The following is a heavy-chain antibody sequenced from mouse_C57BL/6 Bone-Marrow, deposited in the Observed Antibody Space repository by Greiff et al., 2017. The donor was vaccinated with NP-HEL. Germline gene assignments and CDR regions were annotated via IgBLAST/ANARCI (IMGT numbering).Heavy chain of an antibody. V-gene: IGHV14-4*01. CDR3: TPVTVYFDY. Sequence: VQLQQSGAELVRPGASVKLSCTASGFNIKDDYMHWVKQRPEQGLEWIGWIDPENGDTEYASKFQGKATITADTSSNTAYLQLSSLTSEDTAVYYCTPVTVYFDYGGQGTTLTVSS. D-gene: IGHD2-1*01. CDR1: GFNIKDDY. J-gene: IGHJ2*01. CDR2: IDPENGDT.